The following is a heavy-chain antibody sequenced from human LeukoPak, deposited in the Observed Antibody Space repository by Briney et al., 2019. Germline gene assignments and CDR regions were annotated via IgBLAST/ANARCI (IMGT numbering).Heavy chain of an antibody. CDR1: GDSISSSY. CDR2: IYYSGTT. V-gene: IGHV4-59*01. J-gene: IGHJ4*02. CDR3: ARYAVIPAAMLDS. D-gene: IGHD2-2*01. Sequence: SETLSLTCTVSGDSISSSYWTWIRQPPREGLEWIGYIYYSGTTNYNPSLRSRVTISLDTSKNQFSLKLNSVTTADTAVYYCARYAVIPAAMLDSWGQGTLVTVSS.